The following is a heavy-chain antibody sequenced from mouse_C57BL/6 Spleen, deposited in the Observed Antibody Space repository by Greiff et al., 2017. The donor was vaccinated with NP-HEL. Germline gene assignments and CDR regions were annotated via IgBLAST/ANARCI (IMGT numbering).Heavy chain of an antibody. CDR1: GYAFSSSW. CDR3: ARYNYLYAMDY. D-gene: IGHD5-5*01. J-gene: IGHJ4*01. V-gene: IGHV1-82*01. CDR2: IYPGDGDT. Sequence: VQLHQSGPELVKPGASVKISCKASGYAFSSSWMNWVKQRPGKGLEWIGRIYPGDGDTNYNGKFKGKATLTADKSSSTAYMQLSSLTSEDSAVYFCARYNYLYAMDYWGQGTSVTVSS.